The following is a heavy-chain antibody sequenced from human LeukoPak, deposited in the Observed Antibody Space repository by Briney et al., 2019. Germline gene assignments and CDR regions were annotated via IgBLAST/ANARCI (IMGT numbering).Heavy chain of an antibody. CDR1: GDSISTYY. Sequence: PSETLSLTCTVSGDSISTYYWSWIRQPPGKGLEWIGYIHYSGSTNYNPSLRSRVTISVDTSKNQFSLKLSSATAAGTAVYFCARRAINSVMFDYWGQGTLVTVSS. V-gene: IGHV4-59*08. J-gene: IGHJ4*02. CDR2: IHYSGST. D-gene: IGHD3-16*01. CDR3: ARRAINSVMFDY.